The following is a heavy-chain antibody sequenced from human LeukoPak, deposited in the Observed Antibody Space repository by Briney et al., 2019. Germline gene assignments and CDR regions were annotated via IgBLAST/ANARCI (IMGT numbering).Heavy chain of an antibody. V-gene: IGHV3-30*02. CDR2: IRYDGSNK. Sequence: GGSLRLSCASSGFTFSSYGMHWVRQAPGKGLEWVTFIRYDGSNKYYADSVKGRFTISRDNSKNTLHLQMNSLRAEDTAVYYCATHGSAHYYMDVWGKRTTVTISS. J-gene: IGHJ6*03. D-gene: IGHD2-2*03. CDR1: GFTFSSYG. CDR3: ATHGSAHYYMDV.